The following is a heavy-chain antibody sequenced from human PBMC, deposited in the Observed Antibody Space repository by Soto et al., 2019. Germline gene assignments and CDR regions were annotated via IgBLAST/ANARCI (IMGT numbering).Heavy chain of an antibody. J-gene: IGHJ6*02. D-gene: IGHD6-19*01. CDR1: GFTFSNAW. CDR3: TTDKVRQWLGYYYYGMDV. Sequence: LRLSCAASGFTFSNAWMSWVRQAPGKGLEWVGRIKSKTDGGTTDYAAPVKGRFTISRDDSKNTLYLQMNSLKTEDTAVYYCTTDKVRQWLGYYYYGMDVWGQGTTVTVSS. V-gene: IGHV3-15*01. CDR2: IKSKTDGGTT.